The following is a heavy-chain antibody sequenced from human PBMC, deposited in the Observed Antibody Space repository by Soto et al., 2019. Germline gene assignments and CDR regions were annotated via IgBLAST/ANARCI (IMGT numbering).Heavy chain of an antibody. V-gene: IGHV4-30-4*01. J-gene: IGHJ5*02. CDR3: VRTAREGAVAPHWFDR. D-gene: IGHD2-21*02. CDR1: GASISSTDYY. Sequence: SETLSLTCTVSGASISSTDYYWMWIRHAPGKGLEWVGYVYYTGSTYYNPSLMSRLTISVDTSKNQFSLKLTSVTAADTAVYYCVRTAREGAVAPHWFDRWGQGTQVTVSS. CDR2: VYYTGST.